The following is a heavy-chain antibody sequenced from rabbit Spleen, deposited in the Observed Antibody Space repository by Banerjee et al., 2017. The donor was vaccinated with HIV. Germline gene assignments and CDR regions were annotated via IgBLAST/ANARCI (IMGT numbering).Heavy chain of an antibody. CDR2: ISSGSSGST. D-gene: IGHD1-1*01. V-gene: IGHV1S40*01. CDR3: ARDDSASGGGMDYFNL. Sequence: LEESGGDLVKPGASLTLTCIASGVSFSGNSYMCWVRQAPGKGLEWIACISSGSSGSTYYASWAKGRFTISKTSSTTVTLQLNSLTAADTATYYCARDDSASGGGMDYFNLWGQGTLVTVS. CDR1: GVSFSGNSY. J-gene: IGHJ4*01.